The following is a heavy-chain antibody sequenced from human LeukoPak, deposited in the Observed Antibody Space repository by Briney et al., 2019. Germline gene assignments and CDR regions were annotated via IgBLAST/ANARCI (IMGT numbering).Heavy chain of an antibody. D-gene: IGHD3-9*01. CDR1: EFTFSSYE. V-gene: IGHV3-48*03. CDR3: ARAPTKFRRDCFDP. CDR2: ISSSGSTI. J-gene: IGHJ5*02. Sequence: PGGSLRLSCAASEFTFSSYEMNWVRQAPGKGLEWVSYISSSGSTIYYADSVKGRCTISRDNAKNSLDLQMNSLRAEDTAVYYCARAPTKFRRDCFDPWGQGTLVTVSS.